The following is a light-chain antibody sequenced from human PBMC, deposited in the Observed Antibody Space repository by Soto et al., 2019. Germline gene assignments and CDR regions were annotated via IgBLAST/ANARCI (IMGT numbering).Light chain of an antibody. Sequence: AIRMTQSPSSLSASTGDRVTITCRASQGISSYLAWYQQKPGKAPKLLIYAASTLQSGVPSRFSGSGSGTDFTLTISCLQSEDFANYYCQQYYSYPPTFGQGTKGELK. CDR1: QGISSY. CDR3: QQYYSYPPT. CDR2: AAS. J-gene: IGKJ1*01. V-gene: IGKV1-8*01.